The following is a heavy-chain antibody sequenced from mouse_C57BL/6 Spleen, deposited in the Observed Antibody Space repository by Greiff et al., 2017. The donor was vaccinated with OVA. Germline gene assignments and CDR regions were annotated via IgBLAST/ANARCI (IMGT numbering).Heavy chain of an antibody. CDR1: GYTFTDYE. V-gene: IGHV1-15*01. D-gene: IGHD1-1*01. J-gene: IGHJ4*01. CDR2: IDPETGGT. CDR3: TSPLITTVVATDYYAMDY. Sequence: VQLQQSGAELVRPGASVTLSCKASGYTFTDYEMHWVKQTPVHGLEWIGAIDPETGGTAYNQKFKGKAILTADKSSSTAYMELRSLTSEDSAVYYCTSPLITTVVATDYYAMDYWGQGTSVTVSS.